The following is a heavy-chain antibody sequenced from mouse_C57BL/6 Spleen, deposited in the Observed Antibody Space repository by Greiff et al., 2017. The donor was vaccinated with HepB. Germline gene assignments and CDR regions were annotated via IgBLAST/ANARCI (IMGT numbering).Heavy chain of an antibody. V-gene: IGHV1-22*01. CDR3: ARGIYSGGDYAMDY. D-gene: IGHD2-1*01. J-gene: IGHJ4*01. CDR2: INPNNGGN. Sequence: EVKLVESGPELVKPGATVKMSCKASGYTLPDYKMHWVKQSHGKSLEWVGYINPNNGGNSYNQKFKGKATFTVNESSSTAYLELRSLTSEDSAVYYSARGIYSGGDYAMDYWGQGTSVTVSS. CDR1: GYTLPDYK.